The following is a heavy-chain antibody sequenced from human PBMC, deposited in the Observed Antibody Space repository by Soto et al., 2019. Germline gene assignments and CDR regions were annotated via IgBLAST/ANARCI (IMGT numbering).Heavy chain of an antibody. CDR3: ARHLLLYYYDSSGYYLRDAFDI. V-gene: IGHV4-59*08. D-gene: IGHD3-22*01. J-gene: IGHJ3*02. Sequence: SETLSLTCTVSGGSISSYYWSWIRQPPGQGLEWIGYIYYSGSTNYNPSLKSRVTISVDTSKNQFSLKLSSVTAADTAVYYCARHLLLYYYDSSGYYLRDAFDIWGQGTMVT. CDR2: IYYSGST. CDR1: GGSISSYY.